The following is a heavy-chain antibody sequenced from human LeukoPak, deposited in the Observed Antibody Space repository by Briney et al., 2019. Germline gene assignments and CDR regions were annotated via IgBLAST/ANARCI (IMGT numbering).Heavy chain of an antibody. Sequence: GGSLRLSCAGSGFTFSSYDMHWVRQAAGKGLEWVAAIDTAGVTYYPGSVRGRFTISRENGRNSFFLQMNSLRAGDTAVYYCARDFGTGGPWGQGTLVTVSS. CDR1: GFTFSSYD. V-gene: IGHV3-13*01. CDR3: ARDFGTGGP. J-gene: IGHJ5*02. D-gene: IGHD3-16*01. CDR2: IDTAGVT.